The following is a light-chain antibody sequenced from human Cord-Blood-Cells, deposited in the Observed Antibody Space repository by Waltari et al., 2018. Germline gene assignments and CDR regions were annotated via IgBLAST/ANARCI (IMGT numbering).Light chain of an antibody. CDR2: QDS. Sequence: SYERTQPPSVSVSPGQTASITCSGDKLWDKYACWYQQKPGQSPVLVIYQDSKRPSGIPERFSGSNSGNTATLTISGTQAMDEADYYCQAWDSSTYVFGTGTKVTVL. V-gene: IGLV3-1*01. CDR3: QAWDSSTYV. CDR1: KLWDKY. J-gene: IGLJ1*01.